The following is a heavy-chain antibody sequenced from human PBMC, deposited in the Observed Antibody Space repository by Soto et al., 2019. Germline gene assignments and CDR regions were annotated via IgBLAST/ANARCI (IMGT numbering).Heavy chain of an antibody. CDR3: ARERGDYNRGDFEF. CDR1: GGTFSSYA. V-gene: IGHV1-69*01. D-gene: IGHD4-17*01. J-gene: IGHJ4*02. Sequence: QVQLVQSGAEAKRPGSSVKVSCKASGGTFSSYAISWVRQAPGQGLEWLGGIIPSFGTGNYQQNFQGRLTITADESTSTVYMELSGLTSGDTAVYYCARERGDYNRGDFEFWGQGTLVTVSS. CDR2: IIPSFGTG.